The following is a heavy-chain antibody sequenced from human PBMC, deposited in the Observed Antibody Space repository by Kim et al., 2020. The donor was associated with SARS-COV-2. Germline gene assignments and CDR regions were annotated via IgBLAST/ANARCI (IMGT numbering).Heavy chain of an antibody. J-gene: IGHJ6*02. CDR2: IYTSGST. CDR3: ARGVVVVPAAMVFYYYGMDV. D-gene: IGHD2-2*01. CDR1: GGSISSGSYY. V-gene: IGHV4-61*02. Sequence: SETLSLTCTVSGGSISSGSYYWSWIRQPAGKGLEWIGRIYTSGSTNYNPSLKSRVTISVDTSKNQFSLKLSSVTAADTAVYYCARGVVVVPAAMVFYYYGMDVWGQGTTVTVSS.